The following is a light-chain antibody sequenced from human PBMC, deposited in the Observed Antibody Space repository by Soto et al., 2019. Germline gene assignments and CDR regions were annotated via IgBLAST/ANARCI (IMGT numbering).Light chain of an antibody. CDR1: QSVSSN. CDR3: QQYGSSPLIT. CDR2: GVS. J-gene: IGKJ5*01. Sequence: EIVMTQSPATLSVSPGERATLSCRASQSVSSNLALYQQKPGQAPKFLIYGVSSRATGIPDRFSGSGSGTDFTLTISRLEPEDFAVYHCQQYGSSPLITFGQGTRLEI. V-gene: IGKV3-20*01.